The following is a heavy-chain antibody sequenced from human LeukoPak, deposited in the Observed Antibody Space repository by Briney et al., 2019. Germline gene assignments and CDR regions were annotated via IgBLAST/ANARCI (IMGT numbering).Heavy chain of an antibody. D-gene: IGHD2-8*02. CDR3: ARDLVPEPTYLIQRPFDY. Sequence: GSLRLSCAASGFTFSGHSMNWVRQAPGKGLEWVSYISSSSSTINYADSVKGRFTISRDNAKNSLYLQMNSLRAEDTAVYYCARDLVPEPTYLIQRPFDYWGQGTLVTVSS. V-gene: IGHV3-48*04. J-gene: IGHJ4*02. CDR1: GFTFSGHS. CDR2: ISSSSSTI.